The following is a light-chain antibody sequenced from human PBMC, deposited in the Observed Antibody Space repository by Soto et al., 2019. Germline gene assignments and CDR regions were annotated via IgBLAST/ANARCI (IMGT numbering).Light chain of an antibody. CDR3: SANTGGNPSYV. J-gene: IGLJ1*01. CDR2: EVT. CDR1: SSEDGGYDY. Sequence: QSALTQPSSASGSPGQSVTISCTGTSSEDGGYDYVSWYQQHPGKAPKLMIYEVTIRPSGVSDRFSGSKSGNTASLPVSGLHAEDQPDDYCSANTGGNPSYVFGAGTKVTV. V-gene: IGLV2-8*01.